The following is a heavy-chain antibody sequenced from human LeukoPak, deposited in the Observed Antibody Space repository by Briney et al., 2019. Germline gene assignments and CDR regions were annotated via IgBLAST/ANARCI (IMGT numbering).Heavy chain of an antibody. J-gene: IGHJ6*03. Sequence: GGSLRLSCEASGFTFSMSWIRQAPGKGLEWVSHIKGNGATTYYADSVRGRFTISRDNAKNSLFLQMNSLRVDDTATYYCARAGEMRYMDVWGKGTAVAVS. CDR1: GFTFS. D-gene: IGHD5-24*01. V-gene: IGHV3-11*01. CDR3: ARAGEMRYMDV. CDR2: IKGNGATT.